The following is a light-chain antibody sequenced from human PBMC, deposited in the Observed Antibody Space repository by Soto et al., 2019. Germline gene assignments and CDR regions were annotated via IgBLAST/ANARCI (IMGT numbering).Light chain of an antibody. Sequence: EIVLTQSPATLSLSPGERATLSCRASQSVSSYLAWYQQKPGQGPRLLIYDASNRAAAIPARFSGSGSGTDFTLPISSLEPEDFAVYYCQQRSNWPQITFGQGTRLEIK. CDR2: DAS. V-gene: IGKV3-11*01. CDR3: QQRSNWPQIT. CDR1: QSVSSY. J-gene: IGKJ5*01.